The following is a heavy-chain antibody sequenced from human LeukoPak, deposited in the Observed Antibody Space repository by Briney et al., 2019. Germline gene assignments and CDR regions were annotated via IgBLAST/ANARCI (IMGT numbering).Heavy chain of an antibody. J-gene: IGHJ5*02. CDR1: GYTFSNFG. CDR2: ISAYNGAT. D-gene: IGHD1-14*01. CDR3: ARSGDGNWFDP. V-gene: IGHV1-18*04. Sequence: GASVKVSCKRSGYTFSNFGVGWVRQAPGQGLEWMGWISAYNGATNYAQKVQGRVTMTTDTSTSTAYMELRSLRSDDTAVYYCARSGDGNWFDPWGQGTLVSVSS.